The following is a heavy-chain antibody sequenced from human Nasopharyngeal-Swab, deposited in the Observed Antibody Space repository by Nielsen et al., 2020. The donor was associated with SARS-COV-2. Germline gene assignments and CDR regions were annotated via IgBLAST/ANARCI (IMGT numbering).Heavy chain of an antibody. V-gene: IGHV3-9*01. CDR3: AKVVAAHYYYYGMDV. Sequence: WIRQPPGKGLEWASGISWNSGSIGYADSVKGRFTISRDNAKNSLYLQMNSPRAEDTALYYCAKVVAAHYYYYGMDVWGQGTTVTVSS. J-gene: IGHJ6*02. D-gene: IGHD2-15*01. CDR2: ISWNSGSI.